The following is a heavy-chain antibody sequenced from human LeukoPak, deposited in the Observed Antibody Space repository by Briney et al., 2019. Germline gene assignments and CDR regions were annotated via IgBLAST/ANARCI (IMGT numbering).Heavy chain of an antibody. V-gene: IGHV1-69*05. CDR3: AREGDSGSSSWYTNWFDP. CDR2: IIPIFGTA. D-gene: IGHD6-13*01. Sequence: ASVKVSCKASGGTFSSYAISWVRQAPGQGLEWMGGIIPIFGTANYAQKFQGRVMITTDESTSTAYMELSSLRSEDTAVYYCAREGDSGSSSWYTNWFDPWGQGTLVTVSS. CDR1: GGTFSSYA. J-gene: IGHJ5*02.